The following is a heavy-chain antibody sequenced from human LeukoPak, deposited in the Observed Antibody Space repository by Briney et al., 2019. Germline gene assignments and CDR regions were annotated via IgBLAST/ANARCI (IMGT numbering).Heavy chain of an antibody. J-gene: IGHJ4*02. CDR3: ARGRPMYYDSGGYPLIYFDY. CDR1: GGSISSYY. Sequence: SETPSLTCTVSGGSISSYYWSWIRQPPGKGLEWIGYVYYSGSTNYNPSLKSRVTISVDTSKNQFSLKLSSVIAADTAVYYCARGRPMYYDSGGYPLIYFDYWGQGTLATVSS. CDR2: VYYSGST. D-gene: IGHD3-22*01. V-gene: IGHV4-59*01.